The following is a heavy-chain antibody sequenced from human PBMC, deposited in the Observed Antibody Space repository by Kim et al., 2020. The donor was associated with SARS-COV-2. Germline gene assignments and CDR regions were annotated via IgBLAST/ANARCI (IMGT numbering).Heavy chain of an antibody. CDR3: ARERKTGAVNYYYYDGMDV. J-gene: IGHJ6*02. Sequence: SRVTISGDTSKNQFSLKLSAVTAADTAVYYCARERKTGAVNYYYYDGMDVWGQGTTVTVSS. V-gene: IGHV4-34*01. D-gene: IGHD1-26*01.